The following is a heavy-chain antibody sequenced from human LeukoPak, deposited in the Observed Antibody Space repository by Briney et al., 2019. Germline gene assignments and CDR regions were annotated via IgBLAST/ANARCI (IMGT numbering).Heavy chain of an antibody. CDR2: FSGSGGST. V-gene: IGHV3-23*01. CDR3: ARDTHYYGSGSPAFDL. J-gene: IGHJ3*01. CDR1: GFTFSSYA. D-gene: IGHD3-10*01. Sequence: GGSLRLSCAASGFTFSSYAMSWVRQAPGKGLECISGFSGSGGSTYYADSVKGRFTISRDNAKNSLYLQLNSLRAEDTALYYCARDTHYYGSGSPAFDLWGRGTMVTVSS.